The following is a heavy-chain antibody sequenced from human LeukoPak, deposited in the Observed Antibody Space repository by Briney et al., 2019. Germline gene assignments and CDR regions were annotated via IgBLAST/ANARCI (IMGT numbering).Heavy chain of an antibody. J-gene: IGHJ4*02. CDR2: ISGSGGST. CDR1: GFIFSSYA. D-gene: IGHD3-16*01. Sequence: GGSLRLSCAASGFIFSSYAMSWVRQAPGKGLEWVSAISGSGGSTYYADSVKGGFTISRDNSRDTLYMQMNSLRAEDTAVYYCAKGYYDYVWGSYYFDYWGQGTLVTVSS. CDR3: AKGYYDYVWGSYYFDY. V-gene: IGHV3-23*01.